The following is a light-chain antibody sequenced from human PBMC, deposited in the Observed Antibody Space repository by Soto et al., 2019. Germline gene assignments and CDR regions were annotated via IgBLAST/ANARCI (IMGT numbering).Light chain of an antibody. CDR1: SSDVGGYNY. J-gene: IGLJ3*02. CDR3: AAWDDSLNGSGV. CDR2: DVS. Sequence: QSALTQPRSVSGSPGQSVTISCTGTSSDVGGYNYVSWYQQHPGKAPKLMIYDVSKRPSGVPDRFSGSKSGNTASLTISGLQAEDEADYYCAAWDDSLNGSGVFGGGTKLTVL. V-gene: IGLV2-11*01.